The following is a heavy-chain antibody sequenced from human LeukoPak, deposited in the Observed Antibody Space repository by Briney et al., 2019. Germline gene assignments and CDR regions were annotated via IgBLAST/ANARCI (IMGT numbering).Heavy chain of an antibody. Sequence: GGSLRLSCAASGFTFSSYAMSWVRQPPGKGLEWVSGISNSGGSTYYADSVKGRFTISRDNSKNTLYLQMNSLRADDTAVYYCAKSLGYCSGGGCYAFDYWGQGTLVTVSS. CDR2: ISNSGGST. D-gene: IGHD2-15*01. V-gene: IGHV3-23*01. J-gene: IGHJ4*02. CDR3: AKSLGYCSGGGCYAFDY. CDR1: GFTFSSYA.